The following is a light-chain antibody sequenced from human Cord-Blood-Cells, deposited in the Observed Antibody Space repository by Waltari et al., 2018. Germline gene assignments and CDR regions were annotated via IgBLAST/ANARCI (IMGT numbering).Light chain of an antibody. CDR3: QSYDSSLSGWV. CDR1: SSNIGAGYD. V-gene: IGLV1-40*01. Sequence: QSVLTQPPSVSGAPGQRVTISCTGSSSNIGAGYDVHWYQQLPGTAPKLLIYGNSNRPSGVPDRFSVSKSGTSASRAITGLQAVDEADYYCQSYDSSLSGWVFGGGTKLTVL. J-gene: IGLJ3*02. CDR2: GNS.